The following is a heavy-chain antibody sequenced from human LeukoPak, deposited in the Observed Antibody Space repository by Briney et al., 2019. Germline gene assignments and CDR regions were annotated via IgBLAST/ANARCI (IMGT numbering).Heavy chain of an antibody. Sequence: KPSETLSLTCTVSGASITSGEFYCSWIRQSPGKGLEWIGYVAYTGSTNYNPSLRSRVTMSLDMSKNQFSLKLNSVTAADTAVYYCASHTGGNLDAFDLWGQGTMVTVSS. CDR2: VAYTGST. J-gene: IGHJ3*01. D-gene: IGHD4-23*01. CDR3: ASHTGGNLDAFDL. V-gene: IGHV4-30-4*01. CDR1: GASITSGEFY.